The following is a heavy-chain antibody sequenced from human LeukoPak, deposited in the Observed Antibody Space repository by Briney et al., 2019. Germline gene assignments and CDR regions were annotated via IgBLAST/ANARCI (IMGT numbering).Heavy chain of an antibody. CDR3: VGGHNHIWGMSDF. D-gene: IGHD3-16*01. J-gene: IGHJ4*02. CDR2: ISHSGDT. CDR1: GASFSAYY. V-gene: IGHV4-34*01. Sequence: PSETLSLTCAVSGASFSAYYWSWMRQSPGKGLEWIGEISHSGDTIYNPSLKSRVTISVDTSKSQFPLNLNSMTAADTAVYYCVGGHNHIWGMSDFWGQGTQVTVSS.